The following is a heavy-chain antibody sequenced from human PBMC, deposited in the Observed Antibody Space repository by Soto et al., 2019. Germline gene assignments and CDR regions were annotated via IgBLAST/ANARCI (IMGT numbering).Heavy chain of an antibody. V-gene: IGHV3-23*01. CDR3: AKEAWYYDSSGPLPY. CDR2: IIGSGGST. CDR1: GFTFSSYA. D-gene: IGHD3-22*01. J-gene: IGHJ4*02. Sequence: GGSLRLSCAASGFTFSSYAMSWVRQAPGKGLEWVSAIIGSGGSTYYADSVKGRFTISRDNSKNTLFLQMNSLRAEDTALYYCAKEAWYYDSSGPLPYWGQGTLVTVSS.